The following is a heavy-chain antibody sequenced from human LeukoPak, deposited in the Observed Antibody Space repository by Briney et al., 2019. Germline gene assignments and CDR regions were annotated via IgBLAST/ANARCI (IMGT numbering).Heavy chain of an antibody. D-gene: IGHD5-24*01. CDR2: IYYSGST. J-gene: IGHJ6*03. CDR3: AREGRYRYGYNEYHSYMDI. Sequence: PSETPSLTCTVSGYSISSGYYWSWIRQPPGKGLEWIGYIYYSGSTNYNPSLKSRVTISVDTSKNQFSLKLSSVTAAETAVYYCAREGRYRYGYNEYHSYMDIWGKGTTVTVSS. CDR1: GYSISSGYY. V-gene: IGHV4-59*01.